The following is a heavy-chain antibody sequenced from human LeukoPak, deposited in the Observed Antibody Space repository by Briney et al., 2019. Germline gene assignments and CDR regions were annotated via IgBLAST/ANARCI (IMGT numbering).Heavy chain of an antibody. Sequence: HPGGSLRLSCAASGFTFSSSAMSWVRQAPGKGLEWVSAISGIGDSTYYADSVKGRFTISRDNSKNTLYLQMNSLRAEDTAIYYCAKDRDIVVVPAATDYYFDYWGQGTLVTVSS. CDR3: AKDRDIVVVPAATDYYFDY. J-gene: IGHJ4*02. CDR2: ISGIGDST. V-gene: IGHV3-23*01. CDR1: GFTFSSSA. D-gene: IGHD2-2*01.